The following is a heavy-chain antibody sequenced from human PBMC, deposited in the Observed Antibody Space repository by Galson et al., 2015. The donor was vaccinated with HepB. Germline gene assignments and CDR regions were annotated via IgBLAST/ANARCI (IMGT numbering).Heavy chain of an antibody. D-gene: IGHD3-10*01. CDR2: ISSSSSTI. CDR1: RLTLSCYM. Sequence: PRRLCCAAARLTLSCYMMGWVSDSAGRGLGWVSYISSSSSTIYYADPVKGRVTISRANAKNSLYLQMNSLRAEDTAVYYCARDRGGSGSYLSYYSGMDVWGQGTTVTVSS. V-gene: IGHV3-48*04. J-gene: IGHJ6*02. CDR3: ARDRGGSGSYLSYYSGMDV.